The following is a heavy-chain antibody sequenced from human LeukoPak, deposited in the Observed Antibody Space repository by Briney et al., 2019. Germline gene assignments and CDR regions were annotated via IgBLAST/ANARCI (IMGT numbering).Heavy chain of an antibody. V-gene: IGHV3-74*01. CDR2: IRPDGRET. CDR1: GFTFTNHW. Sequence: GGSLRLSCAASGFTFTNHWMHWVRQAPGKGLVWVSRIRPDGRETNHAGSVKGRFTISRDNAKNTLYLQMNSLGDEDTAVYFCGRDAVLGSGRVDYWGQGVLVTVSS. J-gene: IGHJ4*02. D-gene: IGHD3-10*01. CDR3: GRDAVLGSGRVDY.